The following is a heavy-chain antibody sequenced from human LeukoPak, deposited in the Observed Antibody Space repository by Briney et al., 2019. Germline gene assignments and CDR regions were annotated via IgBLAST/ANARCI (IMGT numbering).Heavy chain of an antibody. Sequence: GGSLRLACAASGFTFGSYAMSWVRQAPGKGLEWVSAISGSGGSTYYADSVKGRFTISRDNSKNTLYLQMNSLRAEDTAVYYCAKGVDFWNSDYWGQGTLVTVSS. CDR2: ISGSGGST. V-gene: IGHV3-23*01. D-gene: IGHD3-3*01. J-gene: IGHJ4*02. CDR3: AKGVDFWNSDY. CDR1: GFTFGSYA.